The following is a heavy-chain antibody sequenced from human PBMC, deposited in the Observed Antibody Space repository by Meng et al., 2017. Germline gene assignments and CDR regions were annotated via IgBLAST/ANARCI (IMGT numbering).Heavy chain of an antibody. CDR2: IYWDDDK. V-gene: IGHV2-5*02. Sequence: QITLQESAPPLVNPKQPPPLACTSCGFSRITSGGGVGWIRQPPGRALEWLALIYWDDDKRYSPSLKSRLTITKDTSKNQVVLTMTNMDPVDTATYYCAHSYGSNFDYWGQGTLVTVSS. D-gene: IGHD3-10*01. J-gene: IGHJ4*02. CDR1: GFSRITSGGG. CDR3: AHSYGSNFDY.